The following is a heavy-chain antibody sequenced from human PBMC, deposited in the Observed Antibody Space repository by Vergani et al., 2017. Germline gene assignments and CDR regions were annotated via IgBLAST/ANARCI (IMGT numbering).Heavy chain of an antibody. V-gene: IGHV3-11*04. CDR1: GFTFSDYY. J-gene: IGHJ3*01. Sequence: QVQLVESGGGLVKPGGSLRLSCAASGFTFSDYYMTWIRQAPGKGLEWISYISGSGRTKYYADSVKGRFAISRDNAKNSLYLDMSSLRAEDTAVYYCVRDVRVSRTWGQGTLVAVSS. CDR3: VRDVRVSRT. CDR2: ISGSGRTK.